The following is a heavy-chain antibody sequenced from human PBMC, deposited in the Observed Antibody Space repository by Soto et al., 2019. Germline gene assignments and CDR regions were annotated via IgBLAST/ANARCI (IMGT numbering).Heavy chain of an antibody. V-gene: IGHV4-59*01. J-gene: IGHJ4*02. Sequence: QVQLQESGPGLVKPSETLSLTCTVSGGSIRDYFWTWIRQPPGKGLEWIGYIYYSGRTNYNPSIKSRVSISVDTSKNHCPLQLRSVTAADTAVYYCARVGGDDFGDSGGFDYWGQGTLVTVSS. CDR1: GGSIRDYF. CDR3: ARVGGDDFGDSGGFDY. CDR2: IYYSGRT. D-gene: IGHD4-17*01.